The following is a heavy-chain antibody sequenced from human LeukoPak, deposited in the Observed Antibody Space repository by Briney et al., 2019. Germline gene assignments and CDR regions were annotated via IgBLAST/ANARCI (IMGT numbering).Heavy chain of an antibody. CDR2: INHSGGT. V-gene: IGHV4-34*01. CDR1: GGSFSGYY. J-gene: IGHJ4*02. CDR3: ARHGRGGNFGSGF. Sequence: PSETLSLTCAVYGGSFSGYYWSWIRQPPGKGLEWIGEINHSGGTNYNPSLKSRVTISVDTSKNQFSLKLSSVTAADTAVYYCARHGRGGNFGSGFWGQGTLVTVSS. D-gene: IGHD4-23*01.